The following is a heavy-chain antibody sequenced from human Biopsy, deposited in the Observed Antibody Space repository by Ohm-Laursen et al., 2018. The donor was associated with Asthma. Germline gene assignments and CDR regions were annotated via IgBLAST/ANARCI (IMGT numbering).Heavy chain of an antibody. D-gene: IGHD3-22*01. CDR3: ARDALHDNSAYIGDAFDF. CDR2: INPNGGAT. V-gene: IGHV1-2*06. CDR1: AYTFIGYH. Sequence: GASVKVSCKASAYTFIGYHLHWVRQAPGEGLEWMGRINPNGGATIYAQKFQGRVTMTRDTSISTAYMELNRLRSDDTAVYYCARDALHDNSAYIGDAFDFWGQGTMVTVPS. J-gene: IGHJ3*01.